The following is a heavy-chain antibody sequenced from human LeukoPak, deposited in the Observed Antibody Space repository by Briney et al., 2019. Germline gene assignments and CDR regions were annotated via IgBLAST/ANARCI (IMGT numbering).Heavy chain of an antibody. CDR3: ARASSSWISYFDY. CDR1: GYTFTGYY. Sequence: GASVKVSCKASGYTFTGYYMHWVRQAPGQGLVWMGRINPNSGGTNYAQKFQGRVTMTRDTSISTAYMELSRLRSDDTAVYYCARASSSWISYFDYWGQGTLVTVSS. V-gene: IGHV1-2*06. CDR2: INPNSGGT. J-gene: IGHJ4*02. D-gene: IGHD6-13*01.